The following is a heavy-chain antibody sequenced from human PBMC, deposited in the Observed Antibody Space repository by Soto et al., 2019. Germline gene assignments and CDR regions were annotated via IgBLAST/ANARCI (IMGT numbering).Heavy chain of an antibody. CDR3: ARGGGKVDY. J-gene: IGHJ4*02. Sequence: QVQLVQSGAEVKKPGSSVKVSCKASGGTFSSYTISWVRQAPGQGLEWMGRIIPILGIANYAQKFQGRVTITADKSTSTAYMELSSLRSEDTDVYYGARGGGKVDYWGQGTLVTVSS. CDR2: IIPILGIA. D-gene: IGHD2-15*01. V-gene: IGHV1-69*02. CDR1: GGTFSSYT.